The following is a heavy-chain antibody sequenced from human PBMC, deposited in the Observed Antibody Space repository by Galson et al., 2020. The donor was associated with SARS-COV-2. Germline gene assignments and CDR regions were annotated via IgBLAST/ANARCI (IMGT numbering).Heavy chain of an antibody. CDR2: IYSDGST. V-gene: IGHV3-53*01. D-gene: IGHD3-16*01. CDR3: ARDYASWFDP. CDR1: GLTVSSNY. Sequence: GGSLRLSCAASGLTVSSNYMSWVRQAPGKGLEWVSVIYSDGSTSYADPVKGRFIISRDISKNTLYLQMNSLRAEDTAVYHWARDYASWFDPWGQGTLVTVSS. J-gene: IGHJ5*02.